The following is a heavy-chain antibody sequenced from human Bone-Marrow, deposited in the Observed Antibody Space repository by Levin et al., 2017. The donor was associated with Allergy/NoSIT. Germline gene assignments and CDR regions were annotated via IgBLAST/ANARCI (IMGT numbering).Heavy chain of an antibody. CDR2: INTNTGQP. D-gene: IGHD5-18*01. CDR1: GYIFTALA. Sequence: GESLKISCKASGYIFTALAINWVRQAPGQGPEWMGWINTNTGQPTYAQGFTGRFVFSLDTEVNTAYLQISSLETEDTAVYYCAREHSRVPTAMLWDEWGQGTLVTVSS. V-gene: IGHV7-4-1*02. J-gene: IGHJ4*02. CDR3: AREHSRVPTAMLWDE.